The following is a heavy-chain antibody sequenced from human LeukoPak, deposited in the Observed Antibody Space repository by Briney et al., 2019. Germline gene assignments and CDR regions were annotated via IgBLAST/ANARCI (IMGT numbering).Heavy chain of an antibody. CDR3: AKDPDNPYLSYYYDSSGYLFDY. CDR2: ISGSGGST. V-gene: IGHV3-23*01. CDR1: GFTFSSYA. J-gene: IGHJ4*02. D-gene: IGHD3-22*01. Sequence: TGGSLRLSCAASGFTFSSYAMSWVRQAPGKGLEWVSAISGSGGSTYYADSVKGRFTISRDNSKNTLYLQMNSLRAEDTAVYYCAKDPDNPYLSYYYDSSGYLFDYWGQGTLVTVSS.